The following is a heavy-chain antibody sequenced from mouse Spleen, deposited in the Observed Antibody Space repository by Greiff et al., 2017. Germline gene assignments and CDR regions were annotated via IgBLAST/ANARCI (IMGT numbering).Heavy chain of an antibody. D-gene: IGHD4-1*01. J-gene: IGHJ1*01. V-gene: IGHV5-6-3*01. CDR3: ARGTGWYFDV. CDR1: GLTFSSYG. CDR2: TNSNGGST. Sequence: VQLQQSGGGLVQPGGSLKLSCAASGLTFSSYGMSWVRQTPDKTLELVATTNSNGGSTYYPDSVKGRFTISRYNAKNTLYLQMSSLMSDDTAMYYCARGTGWYFDVWGARTTVTVSS.